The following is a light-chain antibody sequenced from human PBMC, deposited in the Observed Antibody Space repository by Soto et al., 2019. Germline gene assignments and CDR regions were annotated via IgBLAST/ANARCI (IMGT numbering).Light chain of an antibody. V-gene: IGKV2-28*01. CDR3: MQSLQTPRT. CDR2: VAS. J-gene: IGKJ1*01. CDR1: QSLLHTDGYNY. Sequence: DIVMTQSPLSLPVTPGEPASISCRSSQSLLHTDGYNYVDWFLQKPGQSPQLLIYVASNRASGVPDRFSGSGSGTDFTLKISTVEAEDVGVYYCMQSLQTPRTFGQGTKVEI.